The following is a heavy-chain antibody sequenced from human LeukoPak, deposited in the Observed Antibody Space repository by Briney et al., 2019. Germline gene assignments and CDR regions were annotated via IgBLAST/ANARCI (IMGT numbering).Heavy chain of an antibody. D-gene: IGHD6-6*01. CDR2: ISYDGSNK. Sequence: GGSLRLSCAASGFTFSSYGMHWVRQAPGKGLEWVAVISYDGSNKYYADSVKGRFTISRDNSKNTLYLQMNSLRAEDTAVYYCAKKRALGEVEYSSSYFDYWGQGTLVTVS. V-gene: IGHV3-30*18. J-gene: IGHJ4*02. CDR3: AKKRALGEVEYSSSYFDY. CDR1: GFTFSSYG.